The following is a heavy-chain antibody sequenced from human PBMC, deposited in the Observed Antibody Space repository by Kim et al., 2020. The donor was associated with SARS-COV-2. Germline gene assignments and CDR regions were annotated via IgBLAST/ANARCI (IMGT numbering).Heavy chain of an antibody. CDR3: ARRGAAAEYYFDY. CDR2: IYYSGST. J-gene: IGHJ4*02. D-gene: IGHD6-13*01. CDR1: GGSISSSSYY. V-gene: IGHV4-39*01. Sequence: SETLSLTCTVSGGSISSSSYYWGWIRQPPGKGLEWIGSIYYSGSTYYNPSLKSRVTISVDTSKNQFSLKLSSVTAADTAVYYCARRGAAAEYYFDYWGQGTLVTVSS.